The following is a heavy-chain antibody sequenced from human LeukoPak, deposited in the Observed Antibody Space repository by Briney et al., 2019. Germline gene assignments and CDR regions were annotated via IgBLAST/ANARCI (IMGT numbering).Heavy chain of an antibody. D-gene: IGHD3-10*01. CDR3: ARGGVAAKYYFDS. CDR2: IYYSGTT. Sequence: PSETLSLTCSVSGGSISPLYWSWIRQPPGKGLGFIGYIYYSGTTNYNPSLKSRVTLSVDTSKNQFSLKLSSVTAADTAVYYCARGGVAAKYYFDSWGQGTLVTVSS. V-gene: IGHV4-59*11. J-gene: IGHJ4*02. CDR1: GGSISPLY.